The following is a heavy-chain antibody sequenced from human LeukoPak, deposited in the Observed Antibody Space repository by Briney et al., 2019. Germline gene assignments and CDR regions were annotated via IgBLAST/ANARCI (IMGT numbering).Heavy chain of an antibody. CDR3: ARGGEDYYDSSGYCLDY. Sequence: ASVKVSCKASGYTFTGYCMHWVRQAPGQGLEWMGWISPNSGGTNYAQKFQGRVTMTRDTSISTAYMELSRLRSDDTAVYYCARGGEDYYDSSGYCLDYWGQGTLVTVSS. CDR2: ISPNSGGT. J-gene: IGHJ4*02. V-gene: IGHV1-2*02. CDR1: GYTFTGYC. D-gene: IGHD3-22*01.